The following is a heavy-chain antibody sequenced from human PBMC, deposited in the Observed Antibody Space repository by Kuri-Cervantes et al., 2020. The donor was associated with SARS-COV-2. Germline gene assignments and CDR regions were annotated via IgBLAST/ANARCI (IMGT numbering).Heavy chain of an antibody. Sequence: SETLSLTCAVYGGSFSAYYWSWIRQPPGKGLEWIGEINHSGSTNYNPSLKSRVTISVDTSKHQLSLKLSSVTAADPAVYYCARITLYGDYFDYWGQGTLVTVSS. V-gene: IGHV4-34*01. J-gene: IGHJ4*02. D-gene: IGHD4-17*01. CDR2: INHSGST. CDR1: GGSFSAYY. CDR3: ARITLYGDYFDY.